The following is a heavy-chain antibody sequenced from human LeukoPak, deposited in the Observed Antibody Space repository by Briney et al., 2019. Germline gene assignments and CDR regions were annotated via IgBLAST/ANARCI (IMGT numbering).Heavy chain of an antibody. CDR1: GFTFDDYA. V-gene: IGHV3-9*01. J-gene: IGHJ4*02. Sequence: PGGSLRLSCAASGFTFDDYAIHWVRQVPGKGLEWVSGISWNSGNIGYADSVKGRFTISRDNAKNSLYLQMNSLRAEDTAVYYCANPPVVGATPGFGYWGQGTLVTVSS. CDR3: ANPPVVGATPGFGY. CDR2: ISWNSGNI. D-gene: IGHD1-26*01.